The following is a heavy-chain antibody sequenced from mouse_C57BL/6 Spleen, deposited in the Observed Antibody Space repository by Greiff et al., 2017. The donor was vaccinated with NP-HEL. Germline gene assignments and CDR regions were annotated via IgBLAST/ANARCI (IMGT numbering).Heavy chain of an antibody. Sequence: VQLQQPGAELVRPGSSVKLSCKASSYTFTSYWMHWVKQRPIQGLEWIGNIDPSDSETHYNQKFKDKATLTVDKSSSTAYMQLSSLTSEDSAVYYCALYYGSSSYYFDYWGQGTTLTVSS. CDR3: ALYYGSSSYYFDY. CDR2: IDPSDSET. CDR1: SYTFTSYW. V-gene: IGHV1-52*01. D-gene: IGHD1-1*01. J-gene: IGHJ2*01.